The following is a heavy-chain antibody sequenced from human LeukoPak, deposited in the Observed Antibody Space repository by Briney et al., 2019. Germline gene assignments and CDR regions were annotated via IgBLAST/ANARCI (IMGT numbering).Heavy chain of an antibody. V-gene: IGHV3-30*18. CDR3: AKDYSGNYYRLDV. CDR1: GFTFSTYG. J-gene: IGHJ6*02. Sequence: GRSLRLSCAASGFTFSTYGMHWGRQAPGKGLEWVAVISYDGSNKYFADSVKGRFTISRDNFKNTLYLQMNSLRAEDTGLYYCAKDYSGNYYRLDVWGQGTTVTVSS. CDR2: ISYDGSNK. D-gene: IGHD1-26*01.